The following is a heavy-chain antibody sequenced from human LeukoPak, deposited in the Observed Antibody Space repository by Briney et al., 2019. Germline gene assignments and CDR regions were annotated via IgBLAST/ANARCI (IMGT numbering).Heavy chain of an antibody. V-gene: IGHV5-51*01. CDR1: AYTFTTHW. CDR2: IFPGDSDT. J-gene: IGHJ4*02. D-gene: IGHD1/OR15-1a*01. Sequence: GESLKTSCKGSAYTFTTHWIAWARQLPGKGLEWMGIIFPGDSDTTYSPSFEGQVTISAGKSINTAYLQWSSLKASDTAMYYCATSESQTRFDCWGEGSLVAVCS. CDR3: ATSESQTRFDC.